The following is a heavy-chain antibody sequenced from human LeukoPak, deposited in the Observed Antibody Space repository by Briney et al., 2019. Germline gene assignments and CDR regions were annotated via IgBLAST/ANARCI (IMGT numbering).Heavy chain of an antibody. V-gene: IGHV3-21*01. CDR2: ISSSSSYI. J-gene: IGHJ4*02. CDR3: ARAHHPGSGWDFDY. D-gene: IGHD6-19*01. Sequence: GGSLRLSCAASGFTFSSYSMNWVRQAPGKGLEWVSSISSSSSYIYYAASLKGRFTISRDNAKNSLYLQMNSLRAEDTAVYYCARAHHPGSGWDFDYWGQGTLVTVSS. CDR1: GFTFSSYS.